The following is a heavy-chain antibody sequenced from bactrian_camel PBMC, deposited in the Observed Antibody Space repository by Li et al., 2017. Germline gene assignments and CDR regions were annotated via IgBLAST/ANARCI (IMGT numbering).Heavy chain of an antibody. CDR3: APGLGGYWSFDY. Sequence: HVQLVESGGGLVQPGGSLRLSCAASGFAFSSYYMYWVRQAPGKGLEWVSSISRGGTTYYADSVKGRFTISRDNAKNTLYLQMNSLKPEDTAVYYCAPGLGGYWSFDYWGQGT. CDR2: SISRGGTT. J-gene: IGHJ6*01. V-gene: IGHV3S1*01. D-gene: IGHD2*01. CDR1: GFAFSSYY.